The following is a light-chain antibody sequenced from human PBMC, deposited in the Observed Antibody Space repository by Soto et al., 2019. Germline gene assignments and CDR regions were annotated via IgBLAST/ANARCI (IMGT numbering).Light chain of an antibody. Sequence: EIVLTQSPGTLTLSPGERATLSCRASQSVRSNYLAWYQQGPGQAPRLLIFAASSRATGIPDRFSGSGSGTDFTLTISRLEPEDFAVYYCQQYSTSPWTFCQGTKVDIK. J-gene: IGKJ1*01. CDR2: AAS. CDR1: QSVRSNY. V-gene: IGKV3-20*01. CDR3: QQYSTSPWT.